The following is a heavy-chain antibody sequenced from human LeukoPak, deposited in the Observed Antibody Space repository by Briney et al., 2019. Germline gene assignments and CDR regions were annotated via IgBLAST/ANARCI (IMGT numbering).Heavy chain of an antibody. CDR2: ISSSGSTI. V-gene: IGHV3-48*03. CDR1: GFTFSSYE. D-gene: IGHD2/OR15-2a*01. J-gene: IGHJ4*02. Sequence: PGGSLRLSCAASGFTFSSYEMNWVRQAPGKGLEWVSYISSSGSTIYYADSVKGRFTISRDNAKNSLYLQMNSLRAEDTAVYYCARDFTNIRGGGYFDNWGQGTLVTVSS. CDR3: ARDFTNIRGGGYFDN.